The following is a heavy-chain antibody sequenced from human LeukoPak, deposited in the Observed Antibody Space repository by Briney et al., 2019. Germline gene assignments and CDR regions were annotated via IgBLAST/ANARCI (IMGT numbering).Heavy chain of an antibody. D-gene: IGHD3-16*02. J-gene: IGHJ4*02. V-gene: IGHV3-23*01. CDR1: GFTFSSYA. CDR3: AKDRVTFGGVIVPLDY. Sequence: GGSLRLSCAASGFTFSSYAMSWVRKAPGKGLEWVSAISGSGGSTYYADSVKGRFTISRDNSKNTLYLQMNSLRAEDAAVYYCAKDRVTFGGVIVPLDYWGQGTLVTVSS. CDR2: ISGSGGST.